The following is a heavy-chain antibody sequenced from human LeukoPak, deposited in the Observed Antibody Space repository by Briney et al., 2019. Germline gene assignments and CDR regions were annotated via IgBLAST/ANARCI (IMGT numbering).Heavy chain of an antibody. CDR2: IYYSGST. J-gene: IGHJ4*02. CDR3: ARSPRYYDILTGYYPYYFDY. D-gene: IGHD3-9*01. V-gene: IGHV4-31*03. CDR1: GGSISSGGYY. Sequence: SQTLSLTCTVSGGSISSGGYYWSWIRQHPGKGLEWIGYIYYSGSTYYNPSLKSRVTTSVDTSKNQFSLKLSSVTAADTAVYYCARSPRYYDILTGYYPYYFDYWGQGTLVTVSS.